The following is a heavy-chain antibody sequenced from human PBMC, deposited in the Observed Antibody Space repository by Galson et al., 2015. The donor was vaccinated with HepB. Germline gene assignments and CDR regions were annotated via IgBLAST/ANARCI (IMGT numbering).Heavy chain of an antibody. CDR1: GFTFSSYA. CDR3: AKDLPPKQITIFGVVIYDYYYYMDV. Sequence: SLRLSCAASGFTFSSYAMSWVRQAPGKGLEWVSAISGSGGSTYYADSVKGRFTISRDNSKNTLYLQMNSLRAEDTAVYYCAKDLPPKQITIFGVVIYDYYYYMDVWGKGTTVTVSS. CDR2: ISGSGGST. J-gene: IGHJ6*03. V-gene: IGHV3-23*01. D-gene: IGHD3-3*01.